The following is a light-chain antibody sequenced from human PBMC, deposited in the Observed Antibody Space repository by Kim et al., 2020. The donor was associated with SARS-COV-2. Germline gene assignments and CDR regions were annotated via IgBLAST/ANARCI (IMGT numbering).Light chain of an antibody. J-gene: IGLJ2*01. CDR2: RHN. CDR1: SSTIGGGYD. Sequence: RRVVISCAGSSSTIGGGYDLHWYQQHSGSAPKPLIYRHNNRPSGVPDRFSGSKSGTSASLAINGLQADDEADYYCQAYDSRLSAVIFGGGTQLTVL. V-gene: IGLV1-40*01. CDR3: QAYDSRLSAVI.